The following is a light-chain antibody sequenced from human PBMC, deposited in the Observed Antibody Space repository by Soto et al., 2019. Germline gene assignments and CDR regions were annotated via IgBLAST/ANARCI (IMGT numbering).Light chain of an antibody. Sequence: ETVLTQSPATLSLSPGETATLSCRASQRVTNNLAWYQWKLGQPPRLLIYGASTRATGILVRFRGSGSGTEFTLTISSLQSEDSAVYYCQQHHNWPSTFGQGTRVELK. J-gene: IGKJ1*01. CDR1: QRVTNN. CDR3: QQHHNWPST. V-gene: IGKV3-15*01. CDR2: GAS.